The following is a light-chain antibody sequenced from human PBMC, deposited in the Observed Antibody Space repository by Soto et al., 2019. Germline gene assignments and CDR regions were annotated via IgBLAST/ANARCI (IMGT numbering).Light chain of an antibody. CDR1: QSISTW. V-gene: IGKV1-5*03. CDR2: EAS. CDR3: QQYDSYSRT. J-gene: IGKJ1*01. Sequence: DIPMTQSPSTLSASVGDRVTITCRASQSISTWLAWYQQKPGKAPKLLIYEASTLESGVPSRFSGRGSGTEFTLTISSLQPDDFATYYCQQYDSYSRTFGQGTTVEIK.